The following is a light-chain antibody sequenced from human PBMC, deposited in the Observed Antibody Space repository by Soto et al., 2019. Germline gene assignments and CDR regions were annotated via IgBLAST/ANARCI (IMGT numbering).Light chain of an antibody. Sequence: QSALTQPASVSGSPGQSITISCTGTSSDVGAYDFVSWFQQHPGKAPKLMMYDVTNRASGVSNRFSGSKSGNTASLTISGLHAEDEADYYCCSYASSGTPYVFGTGTKLTVL. V-gene: IGLV2-14*01. CDR3: CSYASSGTPYV. CDR1: SSDVGAYDF. CDR2: DVT. J-gene: IGLJ1*01.